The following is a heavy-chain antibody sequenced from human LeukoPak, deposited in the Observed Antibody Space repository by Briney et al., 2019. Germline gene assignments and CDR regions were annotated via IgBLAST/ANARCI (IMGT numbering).Heavy chain of an antibody. CDR1: GVSISSSSYY. J-gene: IGHJ5*02. Sequence: SETLSLTCTVSGVSISSSSYYWGWIRQPPGKGLEWIGSIYYSGSTYYNPSLKSRVTISVDTSKNQFSLKLSSVTAADTAVYYCARERAYYYDSSGYQLPYNWFDPWGQGTLVTVSS. CDR2: IYYSGST. CDR3: ARERAYYYDSSGYQLPYNWFDP. V-gene: IGHV4-39*07. D-gene: IGHD3-22*01.